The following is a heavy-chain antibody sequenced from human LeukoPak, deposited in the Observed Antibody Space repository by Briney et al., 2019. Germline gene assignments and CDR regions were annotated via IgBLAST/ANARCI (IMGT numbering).Heavy chain of an antibody. J-gene: IGHJ4*02. Sequence: PSETLSLTCTVSGGSISRAHWNWIPQPPGKGLECVAYISYSGSTNYNPPLKSRVTISVDTSQNQFSLKLSSVTAADTAVYYCARGVRWLQLCYFDYWGQGTLVTVSS. CDR1: GGSISRAH. D-gene: IGHD5-24*01. CDR3: ARGVRWLQLCYFDY. CDR2: ISYSGST. V-gene: IGHV4-59*01.